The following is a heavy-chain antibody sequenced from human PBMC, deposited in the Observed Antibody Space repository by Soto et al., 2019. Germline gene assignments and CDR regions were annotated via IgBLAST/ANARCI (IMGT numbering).Heavy chain of an antibody. CDR1: GYTFTGYY. D-gene: IGHD5-12*01. CDR2: INPNSGGT. J-gene: IGHJ6*03. Sequence: ASVKVSCKASGYTFTGYYMHWVRQAPGQGLEWMGWINPNSGGTNYAQKFQGWVTMTRDTSISTAYMELSRLRSDDTAVYYCARGPSDIVATNYYYYYMDVWGKGTTVTSP. V-gene: IGHV1-2*04. CDR3: ARGPSDIVATNYYYYYMDV.